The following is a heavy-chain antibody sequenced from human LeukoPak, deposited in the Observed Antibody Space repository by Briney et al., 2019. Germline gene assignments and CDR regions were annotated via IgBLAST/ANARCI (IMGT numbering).Heavy chain of an antibody. D-gene: IGHD6-19*01. V-gene: IGHV4-39*01. CDR3: ASLYSSGWSGCYYYMDV. Sequence: PSETLSLTCTVSGGSISSSSYYWGWIRQPPGKGLEWIGSIYYSGSTYYNPSLKSQVTISVDTSKNQFSLKLSSVTAADTAVYYCASLYSSGWSGCYYYMDVWGKGTTVTVSS. J-gene: IGHJ6*03. CDR1: GGSISSSSYY. CDR2: IYYSGST.